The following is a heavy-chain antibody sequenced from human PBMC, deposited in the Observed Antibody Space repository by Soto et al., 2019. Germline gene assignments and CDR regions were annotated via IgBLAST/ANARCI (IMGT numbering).Heavy chain of an antibody. Sequence: QVQLVQSGAEVKKPGASVKVSCKASGYTFTSYDINWVRQATGQGLEWMGWMNPNSGNTGYAQKFQGRGTMTRNTSLSTAYMALSSLRSEDTAVYYCATGRATGYCTTTSCYSYNWFDPWRQGTLVTVSS. D-gene: IGHD2-2*01. CDR1: GYTFTSYD. V-gene: IGHV1-8*01. CDR2: MNPNSGNT. J-gene: IGHJ5*02. CDR3: ATGRATGYCTTTSCYSYNWFDP.